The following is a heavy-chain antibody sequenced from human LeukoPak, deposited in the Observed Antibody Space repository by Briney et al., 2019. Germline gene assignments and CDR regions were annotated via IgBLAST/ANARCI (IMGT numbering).Heavy chain of an antibody. CDR3: ARAVATIADFDY. Sequence: GASVKVSCRASGYTFTGYYMHWVRQAPGQGLEWMGRINPNSGGTNYAQKFQGRVTMTRDTSISTAYMELSRLRSDDTAVYYCARAVATIADFDYWGQGTLVTVSS. J-gene: IGHJ4*02. V-gene: IGHV1-2*06. CDR2: INPNSGGT. D-gene: IGHD5-12*01. CDR1: GYTFTGYY.